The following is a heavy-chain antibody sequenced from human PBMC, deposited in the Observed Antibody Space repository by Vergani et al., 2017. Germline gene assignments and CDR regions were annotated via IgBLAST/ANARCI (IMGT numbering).Heavy chain of an antibody. Sequence: QVQLVQSGAEVKKPGSSVKVSCKASGGTFSSYAISWVRQAPGQGLEWMGGIIPIFGTANYAQKFQGRVTITADESTSTAYMELSSLRSEDTAVYYCARRETSYDYDSSAPLGFAFDIWGQGTMVTVSS. V-gene: IGHV1-69*01. CDR1: GGTFSSYA. CDR3: ARRETSYDYDSSAPLGFAFDI. D-gene: IGHD3-22*01. J-gene: IGHJ3*02. CDR2: IIPIFGTA.